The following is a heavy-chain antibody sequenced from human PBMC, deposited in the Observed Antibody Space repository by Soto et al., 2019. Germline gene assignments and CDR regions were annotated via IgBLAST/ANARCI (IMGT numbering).Heavy chain of an antibody. D-gene: IGHD3-22*01. CDR3: ARRTDYYASSGTFDY. J-gene: IGHJ4*02. CDR2: IYHSGST. Sequence: QVQLQESSQGLVKPSGTLSLSCAVSGGSISSNNWWSWVRQPPGKGLEWIGEIYHSGSTNYNPSLESRVTILVDKSKNKFSLNLSSVTAADTAVYYCARRTDYYASSGTFDYWGQGTLVTVSS. V-gene: IGHV4-4*02. CDR1: GGSISSNNW.